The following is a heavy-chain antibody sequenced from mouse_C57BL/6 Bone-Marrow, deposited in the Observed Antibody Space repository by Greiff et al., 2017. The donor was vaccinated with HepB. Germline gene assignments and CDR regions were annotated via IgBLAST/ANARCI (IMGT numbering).Heavy chain of an antibody. Sequence: EVKLLESEGGLVQPGSSMKLSCTASGFTFSDYYMAWVRQVPEKGREWVANIKYDGSSTYYLDSLKSRFIIARDNAKNILYLQMRSLKSEDTATYYCARSDGYYVDYWSQGTTLTVSS. CDR2: IKYDGSST. V-gene: IGHV5-16*01. CDR1: GFTFSDYY. D-gene: IGHD2-3*01. CDR3: ARSDGYYVDY. J-gene: IGHJ2*01.